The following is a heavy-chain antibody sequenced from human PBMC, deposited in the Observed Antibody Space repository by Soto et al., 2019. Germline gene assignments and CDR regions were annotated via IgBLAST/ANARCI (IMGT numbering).Heavy chain of an antibody. CDR2: IIPIFGTA. J-gene: IGHJ5*02. CDR1: GGTFSSYS. CDR3: ASDNWFDP. V-gene: IGHV1-69*13. Sequence: SVNDSCKASGGTFSSYSISWVRQAPGQGLEWMGGIIPIFGTANYAQKFQGRVTLTADESTSTAYMELSSLRSEDTAVYYCASDNWFDPWGQGTLVTVSS.